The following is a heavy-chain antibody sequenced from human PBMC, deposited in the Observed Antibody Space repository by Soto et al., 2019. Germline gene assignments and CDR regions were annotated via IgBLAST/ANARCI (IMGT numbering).Heavy chain of an antibody. CDR1: GSSISDRNW. CDR3: ATMAEINGPIDY. D-gene: IGHD2-8*01. J-gene: IGHJ4*02. V-gene: IGHV4-28*05. CDR2: ISYSGNI. Sequence: QVQLQESGPGLVKPSDTLSLTCAVSGSSISDRNWWGWIRQPPAKGLEWIGHISYSGNISHNWSRQSRVTMEVDTSKNQFSLKLSSVTAEDTAVYYCATMAEINGPIDYWGQGTLVTVSS.